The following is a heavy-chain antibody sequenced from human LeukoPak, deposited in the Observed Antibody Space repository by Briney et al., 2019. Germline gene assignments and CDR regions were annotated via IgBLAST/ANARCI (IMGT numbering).Heavy chain of an antibody. CDR1: GGSFSGYY. CDR2: INHSGST. Sequence: SETLSLTCAVYGGSFSGYYWSWIRQPPGKGLEWIGEINHSGSTNYNPSLKSRVTISVDTSKNQFSLKLSSVPAADTAVYYCARGQMGDYDFWSGYHDYWGQGTLVTVSS. J-gene: IGHJ4*02. V-gene: IGHV4-34*01. CDR3: ARGQMGDYDFWSGYHDY. D-gene: IGHD3-3*01.